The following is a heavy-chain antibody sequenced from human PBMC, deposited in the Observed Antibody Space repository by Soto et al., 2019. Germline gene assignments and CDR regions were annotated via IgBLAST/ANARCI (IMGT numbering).Heavy chain of an antibody. V-gene: IGHV5-10-1*01. Sequence: GASVKVSCKASGYTFTGYYMHWVRQAPGQGLEWMGRIDPSDSYTNYSPSFQGHVTISADKSSSTAYLQWSSLKASDTAMYYCARPIYGSGSYFYYYGMDVWGQGTTVTVSS. CDR1: GYTFTGYY. D-gene: IGHD3-10*01. CDR3: ARPIYGSGSYFYYYGMDV. J-gene: IGHJ6*02. CDR2: IDPSDSYT.